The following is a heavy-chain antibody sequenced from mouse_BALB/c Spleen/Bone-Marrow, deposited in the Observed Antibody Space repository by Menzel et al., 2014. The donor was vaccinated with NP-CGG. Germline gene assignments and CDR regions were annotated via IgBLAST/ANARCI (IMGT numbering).Heavy chain of an antibody. J-gene: IGHJ3*01. CDR2: INPDSSTI. D-gene: IGHD4-1*01. CDR3: ARNWDVGFAY. Sequence: EVKLMESGGGLVQPGGSLKLSYAASGFDFSRYWMSWVRQAPGKGLEWIGEINPDSSTINYTPSLKDKFIISRDNAKNTLYLQMGKVRSEDTALYYCARNWDVGFAYWGQGTLVTVSA. CDR1: GFDFSRYW. V-gene: IGHV4-1*02.